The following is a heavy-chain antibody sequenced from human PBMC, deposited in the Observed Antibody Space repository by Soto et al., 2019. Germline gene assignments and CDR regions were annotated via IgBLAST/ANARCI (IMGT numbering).Heavy chain of an antibody. J-gene: IGHJ3*02. V-gene: IGHV4-34*01. CDR2: INHSGST. CDR1: GGSFSGYY. D-gene: IGHD3-16*01. CDR3: ARGLGARTADAFDI. Sequence: SETLSLTCAVYGGSFSGYYWSWIRQPPGKGLEWIGEINHSGSTNYNPSLKSRVTISVDTSKNQFSLKLSSVTAADTAVYYCARGLGARTADAFDIWGQETMVTVSS.